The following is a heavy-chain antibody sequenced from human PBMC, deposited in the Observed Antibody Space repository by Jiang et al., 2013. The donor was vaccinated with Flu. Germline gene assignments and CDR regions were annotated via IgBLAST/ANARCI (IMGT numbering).Heavy chain of an antibody. V-gene: IGHV6-1*01. CDR3: TRDQSSRSYYYGMDV. CDR2: TYYRSTWYN. Sequence: QTLSLTCAISGDIVSSNSAGWNWIRQSPSRGLEWLGRTYYRSTWYNDYAVSVKRRITINPDTSKNQFSLHLSSVTPEDTAIYYCTRDQSSRSYYYGMDVVGPRDHGHR. J-gene: IGHJ6*02. CDR1: GDIVSSNSAG.